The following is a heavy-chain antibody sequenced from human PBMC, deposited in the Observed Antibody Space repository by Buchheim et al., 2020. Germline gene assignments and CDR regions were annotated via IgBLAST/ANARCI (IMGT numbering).Heavy chain of an antibody. CDR2: IRYDGSNK. J-gene: IGHJ5*02. D-gene: IGHD2-21*01. CDR1: GFTFSSYG. V-gene: IGHV3-30*02. CDR3: ATYLIADPGVLDP. Sequence: QVQLVESGGGVVQPGRSLRLSCAASGFTFSSYGMHWVRQAPGKGLEWVAFIRYDGSNKYYADSVKGRFTISIDNSKYTLYLQMNSLRAEDTAVYYCATYLIADPGVLDPWGQGTL.